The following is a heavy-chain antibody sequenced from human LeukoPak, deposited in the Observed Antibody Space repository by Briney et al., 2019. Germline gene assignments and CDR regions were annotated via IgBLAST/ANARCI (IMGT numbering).Heavy chain of an antibody. D-gene: IGHD1-1*01. CDR3: ARGGWELDY. CDR2: ISSGPGSA. J-gene: IGHJ4*02. V-gene: IGHV3-48*02. CDR1: GFTFSTYA. Sequence: TGGSLRLSCAASGFTFSTYAMSWVRQAPGKGLEWVSYISSGPGSAYYSDSVRGRFTISRDNAKNSLYLQMNSLRDDDTAVYYCARGGWELDYWGQGTLATVSS.